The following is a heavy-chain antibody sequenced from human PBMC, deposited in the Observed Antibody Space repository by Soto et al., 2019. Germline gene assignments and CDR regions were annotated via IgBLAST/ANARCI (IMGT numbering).Heavy chain of an antibody. V-gene: IGHV3-23*01. CDR1: GFSFSNYA. Sequence: GGSLRLSCAASGFSFSNYAMSWVRQAPGRGLEWVSGISGSTGNTYYADSVKGRFTISKDNSENTLYLQMDSLRVDDTAVYYCAKGSTFHQQWMRGPFDYWGQGTLVTVSS. D-gene: IGHD6-19*01. J-gene: IGHJ4*02. CDR3: AKGSTFHQQWMRGPFDY. CDR2: ISGSTGNT.